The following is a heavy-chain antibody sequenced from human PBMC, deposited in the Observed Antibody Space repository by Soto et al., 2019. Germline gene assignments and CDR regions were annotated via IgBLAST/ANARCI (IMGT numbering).Heavy chain of an antibody. Sequence: GGSLRLSCAASGFTFSSYGMHWVRQAPGKGLEWVAVIWYDGSNKYYADSVKGRFTISRDNSKNTLYLQMNSLRAEDTAVYYCAREGDRGGYYFDYWGQGALVTVSS. CDR3: AREGDRGGYYFDY. CDR1: GFTFSSYG. CDR2: IWYDGSNK. D-gene: IGHD3-10*01. J-gene: IGHJ4*02. V-gene: IGHV3-33*01.